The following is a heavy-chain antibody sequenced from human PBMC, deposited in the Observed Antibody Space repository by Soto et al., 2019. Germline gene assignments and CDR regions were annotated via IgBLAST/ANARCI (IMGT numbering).Heavy chain of an antibody. CDR2: ISSGSDYI. Sequence: LSCAASGFIFSIYSMKWVRQAPGKGLEWVSSISSGSDYIFYADSVKGRFTISKDNTKNSVYLQMNNLRAEDTGVYYCGRVAVGNTYLFDYWGQGTLVTVSS. J-gene: IGHJ4*02. CDR3: GRVAVGNTYLFDY. D-gene: IGHD1-26*01. CDR1: GFIFSIYS. V-gene: IGHV3-21*06.